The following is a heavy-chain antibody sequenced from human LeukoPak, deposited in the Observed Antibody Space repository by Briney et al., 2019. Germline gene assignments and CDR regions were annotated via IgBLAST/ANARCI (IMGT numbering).Heavy chain of an antibody. Sequence: PGRSLRLSCAASGFTFSSYGMHWVRQAPGKGLEWVSAIGDSGGSTYYADSVKGRFTISRDNSKNTLYLQMNSLRAEDTAVYYCAKDRVATERYYMDVWGKGTTVTISS. CDR1: GFTFSSYG. CDR2: IGDSGGST. D-gene: IGHD6-13*01. CDR3: AKDRVATERYYMDV. J-gene: IGHJ6*03. V-gene: IGHV3-23*01.